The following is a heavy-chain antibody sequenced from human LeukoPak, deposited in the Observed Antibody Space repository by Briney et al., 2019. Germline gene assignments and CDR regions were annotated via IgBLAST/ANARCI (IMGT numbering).Heavy chain of an antibody. Sequence: GGSLRLSCAASGFTFSSYSMNWVRQAPGKGLEWVSSISSSSSYIYYADSVKGRFTISRDNAKNSLYLQMNSLRAEDTAVYYCARESRDYDFWSGYYRQHYFDYWGLGTLVTVSS. CDR1: GFTFSSYS. V-gene: IGHV3-21*01. CDR3: ARESRDYDFWSGYYRQHYFDY. CDR2: ISSSSSYI. D-gene: IGHD3-3*01. J-gene: IGHJ4*02.